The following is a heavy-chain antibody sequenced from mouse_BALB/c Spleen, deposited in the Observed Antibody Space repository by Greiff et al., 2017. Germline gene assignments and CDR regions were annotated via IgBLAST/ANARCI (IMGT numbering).Heavy chain of an antibody. Sequence: VQLQQSGAELVRPGSSVKISCKASGYAFSSYWMNWVKQRPGQGLEWIGQIYPGDGDTNYNGKFKGKATLTADKSSSTAYMQLSSLTSEDSAVYFCARDYDYWYFDVWGAGTTVTVSS. J-gene: IGHJ1*01. V-gene: IGHV1-80*01. CDR3: ARDYDYWYFDV. CDR2: IYPGDGDT. D-gene: IGHD2-4*01. CDR1: GYAFSSYW.